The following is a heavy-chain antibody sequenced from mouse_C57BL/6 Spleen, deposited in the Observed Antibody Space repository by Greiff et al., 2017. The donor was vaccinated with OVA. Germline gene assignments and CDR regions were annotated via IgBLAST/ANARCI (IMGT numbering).Heavy chain of an antibody. CDR1: GFTFSDYG. CDR3: ARPIYYGNYVAWFAY. Sequence: EVQGVESGGGLVKPGGSLKLSCAASGFTFSDYGMHWVRHAPEKGLEWVAYISSGSSTIYYADTVKGRFTISRDNAKNTLFLQMTSLRSEDTALYYCARPIYYGNYVAWFAYWGQGTLVTVSA. D-gene: IGHD2-1*01. CDR2: ISSGSSTI. V-gene: IGHV5-17*01. J-gene: IGHJ3*01.